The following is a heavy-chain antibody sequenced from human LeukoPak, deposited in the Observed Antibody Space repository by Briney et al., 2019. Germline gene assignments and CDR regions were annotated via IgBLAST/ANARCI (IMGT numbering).Heavy chain of an antibody. Sequence: ASVTVSCKASGYTFTSYAMHWVRQAPGQGLEWMGWISAYNGNTNYAQKLQGRVTMTTDTSTSTAYMELRSLRSDDTAVYYCARGRGSDPLGYWGQGTLVTVSS. CDR3: ARGRGSDPLGY. CDR2: ISAYNGNT. D-gene: IGHD1-26*01. CDR1: GYTFTSYA. J-gene: IGHJ4*02. V-gene: IGHV1-18*01.